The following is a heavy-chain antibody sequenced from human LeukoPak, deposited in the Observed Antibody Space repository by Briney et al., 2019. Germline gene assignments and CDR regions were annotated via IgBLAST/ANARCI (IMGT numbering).Heavy chain of an antibody. CDR1: GFTFSSYG. D-gene: IGHD2-8*02. Sequence: GGSLRLSCAASGFTFSSYGMHWVRQAPGKGLEWIGRIKGKADGETTAYAAPVKGRFTISRDDSENALYLQMNSLKNEDTAIYFCTTHYWRGAFDIWGQGTMVTVSS. V-gene: IGHV3-15*01. J-gene: IGHJ3*02. CDR2: IKGKADGETT. CDR3: TTHYWRGAFDI.